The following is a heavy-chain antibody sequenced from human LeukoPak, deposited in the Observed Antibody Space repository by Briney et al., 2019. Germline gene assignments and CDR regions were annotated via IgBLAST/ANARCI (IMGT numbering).Heavy chain of an antibody. V-gene: IGHV3-7*03. CDR2: IKQDGSEK. Sequence: GGSLRLSCAASGFTFSSYWMSWVRQAPGKGLEWVANIKQDGSEKYYVDSVKGRFTISRDNAKNSLYLQMNSLRAEDTALYYCAKDRNGWYYYYYMDVWGKGTTVTISS. CDR3: AKDRNGWYYYYYMDV. J-gene: IGHJ6*03. D-gene: IGHD6-19*01. CDR1: GFTFSSYW.